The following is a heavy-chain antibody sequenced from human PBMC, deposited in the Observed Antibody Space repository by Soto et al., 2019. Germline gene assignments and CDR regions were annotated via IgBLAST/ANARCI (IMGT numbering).Heavy chain of an antibody. Sequence: PSETLSLTCTVSGGSISSYYWSRILQPPGKGLEWIGYIYYSGSTNYNPSLKSRVTISVDTSKNQFSLKLSSVTAADTAVYYCAREAYCGGDCYSNYFDYWGQGTLVTVSS. CDR2: IYYSGST. J-gene: IGHJ4*02. D-gene: IGHD2-21*01. V-gene: IGHV4-59*01. CDR3: AREAYCGGDCYSNYFDY. CDR1: GGSISSYY.